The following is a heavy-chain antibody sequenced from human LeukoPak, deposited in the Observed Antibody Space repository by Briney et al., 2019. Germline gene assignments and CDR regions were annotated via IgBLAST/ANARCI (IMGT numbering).Heavy chain of an antibody. Sequence: SETLSLTCTVSGGSISSYYWSWIRQPAGKRLEWIGRIYTSGNTNYNPSLKSRVTMSVDSSKNQFSLKLSSVTAADTAVYYCARSRQWLVFDYWGQGTLVTVSS. CDR1: GGSISSYY. D-gene: IGHD6-19*01. CDR2: IYTSGNT. V-gene: IGHV4-4*07. CDR3: ARSRQWLVFDY. J-gene: IGHJ4*02.